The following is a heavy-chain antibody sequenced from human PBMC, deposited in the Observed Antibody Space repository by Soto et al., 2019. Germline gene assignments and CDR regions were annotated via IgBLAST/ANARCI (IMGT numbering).Heavy chain of an antibody. D-gene: IGHD3-10*01. J-gene: IGHJ4*02. V-gene: IGHV3-15*01. Sequence: VQLVESGGGVVQPGRSLRLSCAASGFTFSNAWMSWVRQAPGKGLEWVGRIKSKTDGGTTDYAAPVKGRFTISRDDSKNTRYLQMNSLKTEDTAVYYCTTLTYMVRVVIIFGYWGQGTLVTVSS. CDR1: GFTFSNAW. CDR3: TTLTYMVRVVIIFGY. CDR2: IKSKTDGGTT.